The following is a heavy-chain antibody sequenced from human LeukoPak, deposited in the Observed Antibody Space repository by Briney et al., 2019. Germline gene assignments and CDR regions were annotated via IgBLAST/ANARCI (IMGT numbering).Heavy chain of an antibody. CDR3: AYSGSYSPFDY. CDR1: GFTFSSYW. D-gene: IGHD1-26*01. CDR2: IKQDGSEK. V-gene: IGHV3-7*01. Sequence: GSLRLSCAASGFTFSSYWMSWVRQAPGKGLEWVANIKQDGSEKYYVDSVKGRFTISRDNAKNSLYLQMNSLRAEDTAVYYCAYSGSYSPFDYWGQGTLVTVSS. J-gene: IGHJ4*02.